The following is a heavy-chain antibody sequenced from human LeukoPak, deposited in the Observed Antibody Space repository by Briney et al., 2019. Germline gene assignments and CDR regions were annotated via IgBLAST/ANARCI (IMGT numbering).Heavy chain of an antibody. D-gene: IGHD3-3*01. CDR2: ISSNGGST. V-gene: IGHV3-64*02. Sequence: GGSLRLSCAPSGFTFSNYAMHWVRQAPGEGLEYVSAISSNGGSTYYADSVKGRFTISRDNSKNTLFLQMGSLRVEDMAVYYCARGLRAYYYYGMDVWGQGTTVTVSS. J-gene: IGHJ6*02. CDR3: ARGLRAYYYYGMDV. CDR1: GFTFSNYA.